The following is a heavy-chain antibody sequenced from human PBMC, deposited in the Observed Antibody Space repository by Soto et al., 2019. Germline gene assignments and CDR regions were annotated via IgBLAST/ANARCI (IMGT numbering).Heavy chain of an antibody. V-gene: IGHV3-23*01. D-gene: IGHD2-21*02. Sequence: EEQLLESGGVLVVPGGSLRLSCAASGFAFSNYVMTWVRQAPGKGLEWVSSIRGNGDRTYYAESVKGRFTISRDNSKSTLFLQMNSLRADDTAVYFCARAEVTAVFGFWGQGTLVTVSS. CDR2: IRGNGDRT. CDR3: ARAEVTAVFGF. CDR1: GFAFSNYV. J-gene: IGHJ4*02.